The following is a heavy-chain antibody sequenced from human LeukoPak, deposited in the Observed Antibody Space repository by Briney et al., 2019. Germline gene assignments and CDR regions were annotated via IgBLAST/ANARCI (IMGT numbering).Heavy chain of an antibody. Sequence: GGPLRLSCAASGFAFNTYGMSWVRQAPGKGLDWVSAISGSGGNTYYADSVKGRFTISRGNSKNTLYLQMNSLRAEDTALYYCAKDRTWGLDYWGQGTLVTVSS. CDR2: ISGSGGNT. CDR3: AKDRTWGLDY. V-gene: IGHV3-23*01. CDR1: GFAFNTYG. J-gene: IGHJ4*02. D-gene: IGHD7-27*01.